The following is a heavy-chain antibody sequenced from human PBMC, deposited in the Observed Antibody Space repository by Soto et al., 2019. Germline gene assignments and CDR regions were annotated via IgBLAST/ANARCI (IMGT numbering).Heavy chain of an antibody. CDR2: IRASGEQT. D-gene: IGHD3-16*01. J-gene: IGHJ4*02. Sequence: EVQLLESGGGLVQPGGSLRVSCATSGFTFKNFVMSWVRQAPGKGLVWVAAIRASGEQTFYADSVKGRFTISRDNSKNLLFLKRNRPEDADTALCFSAQDRGWGAVSPSHDSWGQGTLVTVSS. CDR3: AQDRGWGAVSPSHDS. CDR1: GFTFKNFV. V-gene: IGHV3-23*01.